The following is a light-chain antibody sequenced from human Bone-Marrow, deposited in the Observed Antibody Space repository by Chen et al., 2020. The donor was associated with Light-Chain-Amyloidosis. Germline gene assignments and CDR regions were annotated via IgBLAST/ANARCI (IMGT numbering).Light chain of an antibody. Sequence: SYELTQPPSVSVSPGQTTRITCSGDALSKQYAYWYQQKPGQAPVLVIYRDTERPSGISERFSGSSSGTTATLTISGVQAEDEADYHCQSADSSGTYEVIFGGGTKLTVL. CDR2: RDT. V-gene: IGLV3-25*03. J-gene: IGLJ2*01. CDR3: QSADSSGTYEVI. CDR1: ALSKQY.